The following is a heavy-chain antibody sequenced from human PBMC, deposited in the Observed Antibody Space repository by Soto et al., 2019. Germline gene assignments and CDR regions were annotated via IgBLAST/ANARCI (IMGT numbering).Heavy chain of an antibody. CDR2: ILPIMGSV. D-gene: IGHD2-15*01. V-gene: IGHV1-69*08. CDR1: GGTFNTYT. J-gene: IGHJ4*02. CDR3: ARIPRYSYPTSDPLDN. Sequence: SVKVSCKASGGTFNTYTFSWVRQAPGQGLEWMGSILPIMGSVNYAHDFRGRLSITADPSTTTAYMELTSLTSHDTAIYYCARIPRYSYPTSDPLDNWGQGTLVTISS.